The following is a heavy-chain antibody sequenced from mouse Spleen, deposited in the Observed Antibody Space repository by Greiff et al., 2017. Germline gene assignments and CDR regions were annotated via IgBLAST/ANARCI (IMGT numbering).Heavy chain of an antibody. CDR1: GYTFTSYV. CDR3: ARLGGYYGFAY. V-gene: IGHV1-14*01. D-gene: IGHD2-3*01. CDR2: INPYNDGT. J-gene: IGHJ3*01. Sequence: EVQRVESGPELVKPGASVKMSCKASGYTFTSYVMHWVKQKPGQGLEWIGYINPYNDGTKYNEKFKGKATLTSDKSSSTAYMELSSLTSEDSAVYYCARLGGYYGFAYWGQGTLVTVSA.